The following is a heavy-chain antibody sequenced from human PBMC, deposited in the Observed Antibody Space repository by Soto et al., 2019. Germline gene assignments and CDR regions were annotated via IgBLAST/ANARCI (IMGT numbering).Heavy chain of an antibody. V-gene: IGHV4-61*08. CDR2: IYYSGSS. D-gene: IGHD6-19*01. CDR3: ARLGWVAVAENNWFDP. J-gene: IGHJ5*02. Sequence: ASETLSLTCTVSGGSISSCVYYWSWIRQHPGKGLEWIGYIYYSGSSNYNPSLKSRVTVSVDTSKNQFSLKLSSVTAADTVVYYCARLGWVAVAENNWFDPWGQGTLVTVSS. CDR1: GGSISSCVYY.